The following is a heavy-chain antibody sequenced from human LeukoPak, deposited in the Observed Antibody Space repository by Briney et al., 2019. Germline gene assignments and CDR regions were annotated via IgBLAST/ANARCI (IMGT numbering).Heavy chain of an antibody. J-gene: IGHJ6*04. CDR3: AELGITIIGGV. D-gene: IGHD3-10*02. V-gene: IGHV3-48*03. CDR2: ISSSGSNI. Sequence: QPGGSLRLSCAASGFTFSSFWMNWVRQAPGKGLEWVSYISSSGSNIYYADSVKGRFTISRDNAKNSLYLQMNSLRAEDTAVYYCAELGITIIGGVWGKGTTVTVSS. CDR1: GFTFSSFW.